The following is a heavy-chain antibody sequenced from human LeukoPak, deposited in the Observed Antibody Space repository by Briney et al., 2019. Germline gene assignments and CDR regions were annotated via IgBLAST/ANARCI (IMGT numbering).Heavy chain of an antibody. CDR2: ISYNVNFM. Sequence: PGGSLRLSCAASGFIFSDFSMNWVRQAPGKGLEWVASISYNVNFMYHVDSLKGRFSISRDNAKNSLYLHMNSLRAEDTAVYYCAGERISGTTSAMDVWGQGTTVTVSS. V-gene: IGHV3-21*01. D-gene: IGHD1-7*01. J-gene: IGHJ6*02. CDR3: AGERISGTTSAMDV. CDR1: GFIFSDFS.